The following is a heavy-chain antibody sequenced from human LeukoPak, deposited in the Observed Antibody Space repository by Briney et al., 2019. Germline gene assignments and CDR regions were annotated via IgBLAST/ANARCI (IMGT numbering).Heavy chain of an antibody. CDR2: IYPGESIYASENT. CDR3: ARDPTTVTTIFDS. Sequence: SETLSLTCSVSGVSISAYYWSWIRQPTGKGLEWIGRIYPGESIYASENTNYNPSLKSRVSMSGDTSKNQVSLKLRSVTAADTAVYYCARDPTTVTTIFDSWGQGTLVTVSS. CDR1: GVSISAYY. D-gene: IGHD4-17*01. V-gene: IGHV4-4*07. J-gene: IGHJ4*02.